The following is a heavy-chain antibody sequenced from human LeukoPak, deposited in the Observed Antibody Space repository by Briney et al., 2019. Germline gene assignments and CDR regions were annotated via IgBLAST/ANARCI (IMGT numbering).Heavy chain of an antibody. CDR3: ARHGTISSESYFDY. CDR1: GGSVSSNY. Sequence: SETMSLTCSVSGGSVSSNYWSWIRQSPGKGLEWIGYIHNSGRTNYNPSLKSRVTGFVDTSKNQVSLRLSSVTAADTAVYYCARHGTISSESYFDYWGQGALVTVSS. J-gene: IGHJ4*02. D-gene: IGHD1-14*01. CDR2: IHNSGRT. V-gene: IGHV4-59*08.